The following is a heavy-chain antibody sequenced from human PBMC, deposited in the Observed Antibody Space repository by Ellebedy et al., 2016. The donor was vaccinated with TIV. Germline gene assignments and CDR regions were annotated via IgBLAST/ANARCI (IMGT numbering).Heavy chain of an antibody. CDR3: ARRTGMVDTYYYYYGMDV. J-gene: IGHJ6*02. V-gene: IGHV3-30*03. CDR2: ISFDGSNK. CDR1: GFTFSNYN. Sequence: GESLKISXAASGFTFSNYNMHWVRQAPGKGLEWLTAISFDGSNKFYADSVKGRFTISRDNSKNTLYLQMNSLRAEDTAVYYCARRTGMVDTYYYYYGMDVWGQGTTVTVSS. D-gene: IGHD3-3*01.